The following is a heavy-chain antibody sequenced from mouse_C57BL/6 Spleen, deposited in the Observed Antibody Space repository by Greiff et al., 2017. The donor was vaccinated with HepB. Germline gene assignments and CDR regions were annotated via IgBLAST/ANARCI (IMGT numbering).Heavy chain of an antibody. V-gene: IGHV1-50*01. CDR3: ARWLTTVVEGYFDV. Sequence: QVQLQQPGAELVKPGASVKLSCKASGYTFTSYWMQWVKQRPGQGLEWIGEIDPSDSYTNYNQKFKGKATLTVDTSSSTAYMQLSSLTSEDSAVYYCARWLTTVVEGYFDVWGTGTTVTVSS. J-gene: IGHJ1*03. CDR2: IDPSDSYT. CDR1: GYTFTSYW. D-gene: IGHD1-1*01.